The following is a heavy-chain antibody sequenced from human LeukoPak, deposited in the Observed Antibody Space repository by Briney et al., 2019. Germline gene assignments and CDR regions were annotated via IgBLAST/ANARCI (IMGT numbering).Heavy chain of an antibody. V-gene: IGHV3-21*01. CDR1: GFTFSSYS. D-gene: IGHD2-15*01. Sequence: PGGSLRLSCAASGFTFSSYSMNWVRQAPGKGLEWVSSISSSSYIYYADSVKGRFTISRDNAKNSLYLQMNSLRAEDTAVYYCARDVDSYCSGGSCYGMDVWGQGTTVTVSS. CDR3: ARDVDSYCSGGSCYGMDV. J-gene: IGHJ6*02. CDR2: ISSSSYI.